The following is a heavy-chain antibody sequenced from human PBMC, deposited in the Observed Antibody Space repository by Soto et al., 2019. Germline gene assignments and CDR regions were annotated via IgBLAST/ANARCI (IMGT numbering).Heavy chain of an antibody. CDR2: INPNSGAT. Sequence: QVQLVQSGAEVKKPGTSVKVSCKASGYTFTGYFIHWLLHAPGQGLEWMGRINPNSGATNYARKFHDRVTMTRDTSINTAYMELSSLRSADTALYYCAKLPPTPDWFDPWGQGTLVTVSS. V-gene: IGHV1-2*06. CDR1: GYTFTGYF. CDR3: AKLPPTPDWFDP. J-gene: IGHJ5*02. D-gene: IGHD1-26*01.